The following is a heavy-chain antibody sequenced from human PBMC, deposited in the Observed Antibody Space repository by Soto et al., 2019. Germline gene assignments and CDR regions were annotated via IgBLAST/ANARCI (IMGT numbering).Heavy chain of an antibody. CDR3: AKYDFLSGYRSVFFYGMDV. CDR1: GFTFSSYA. V-gene: IGHV3-23*01. CDR2: ISGSGGST. Sequence: EVQLLESGGGLVQPGGSLRLSCAASGFTFSSYAMSWVRQAPGKGLEWVSAISGSGGSTYYADSVKGRFTISRDNSKNTLYLQMNSLRAEDTAVYYCAKYDFLSGYRSVFFYGMDVWGQGTTVTVSS. J-gene: IGHJ6*02. D-gene: IGHD3-3*01.